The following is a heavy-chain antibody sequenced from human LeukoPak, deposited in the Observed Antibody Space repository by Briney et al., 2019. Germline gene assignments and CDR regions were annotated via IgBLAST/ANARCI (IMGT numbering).Heavy chain of an antibody. V-gene: IGHV4-59*01. CDR1: GFTFSSYG. D-gene: IGHD1-1*01. J-gene: IGHJ5*02. CDR2: IYYTGNT. CDR3: ARDRLQLQS. Sequence: GSLRLSCAASGFTFSSYGMSWVRQAPGKGLEWIGYIYYTGNTNYNPSLKSRVTISVDTSKNQFSLKLSSVTAAGTAVCYCARDRLQLQSWGQGTLVTVSS.